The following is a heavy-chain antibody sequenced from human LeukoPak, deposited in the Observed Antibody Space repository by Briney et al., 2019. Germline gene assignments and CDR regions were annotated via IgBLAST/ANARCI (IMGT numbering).Heavy chain of an antibody. CDR3: ARDQVLRFLECPGY. D-gene: IGHD3-3*01. V-gene: IGHV3-21*01. CDR2: ISSSSSYI. J-gene: IGHJ4*02. CDR1: GFTFSSYS. Sequence: GGSLRLSCAASGFTFSSYSMNWVRQAPGKGLEWVSSISSSSSYIYYADSVKGRFTISRDNSKNTLYLQMNSLRAEDTAVYYCARDQVLRFLECPGYWGQGTLVTVSS.